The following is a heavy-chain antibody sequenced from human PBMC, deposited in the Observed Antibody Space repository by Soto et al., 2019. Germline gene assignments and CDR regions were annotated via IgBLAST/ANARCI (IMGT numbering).Heavy chain of an antibody. CDR2: IYNSGST. D-gene: IGHD2-15*01. CDR3: ARDRAFCSGRSCSSPPDYYYYMDV. CDR1: GVSISSSY. Sequence: QVQLQESGPGLVKPSETLSLTCTVSGVSISSSYWSWIRQPPGKGLEWIGYIYNSGSTNYNPSLKSRVTTSVETSKNRVSVGLSSVTAADTAVYYCARDRAFCSGRSCSSPPDYYYYMDVWGKGTTVTVSS. J-gene: IGHJ6*03. V-gene: IGHV4-59*01.